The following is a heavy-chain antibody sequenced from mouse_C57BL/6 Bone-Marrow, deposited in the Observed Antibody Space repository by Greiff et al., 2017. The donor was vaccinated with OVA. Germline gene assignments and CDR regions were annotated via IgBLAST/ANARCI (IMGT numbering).Heavy chain of an antibody. J-gene: IGHJ4*01. D-gene: IGHD1-1*01. CDR3: ARGTVVAEYYAMDY. CDR1: GFTFSDYG. Sequence: EVKLEESGGGLVKPGGSLKLSCAASGFTFSDYGMHWVRQAPEKGLEWVAYISSGSSTIYYADTVKGRFTISRDNAKNTLFLQMTSLRSEDTAMYYCARGTVVAEYYAMDYWGQGTSVTVSS. V-gene: IGHV5-17*01. CDR2: ISSGSSTI.